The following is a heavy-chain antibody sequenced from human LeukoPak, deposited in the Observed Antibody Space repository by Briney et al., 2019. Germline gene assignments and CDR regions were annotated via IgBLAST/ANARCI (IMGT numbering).Heavy chain of an antibody. CDR2: IYYSGST. J-gene: IGHJ3*01. CDR3: ASDEVTAAFDF. Sequence: PSQTLSLTCTVSGGSMSSGDYYWSWIRQHPGKGLEWIGYIYYSGSTYYNPSLKSRVTISVDTSKNQFSLKLSSVTAADTAVYYCASDEVTAAFDFWGQATLVTVSS. CDR1: GGSMSSGDYY. V-gene: IGHV4-31*03.